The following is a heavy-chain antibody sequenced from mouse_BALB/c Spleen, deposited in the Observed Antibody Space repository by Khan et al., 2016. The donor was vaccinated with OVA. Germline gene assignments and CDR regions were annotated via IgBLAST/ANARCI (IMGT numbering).Heavy chain of an antibody. CDR1: GFSLTDYG. CDR2: IWGGGTT. CDR3: GKLLSPDNHALDY. D-gene: IGHD1-1*02. V-gene: IGHV2-6-5*01. Sequence: QVQLKESGPGLVAPSQSLSITCTVSGFSLTDYGVGWIRQPPGKGLEWLGVIWGGGTTYYNSVLKSRLSISKDNSKRHVFLKMNSLQTDDTAMYYCGKLLSPDNHALDYWGQGTLVTVSA. J-gene: IGHJ3*01.